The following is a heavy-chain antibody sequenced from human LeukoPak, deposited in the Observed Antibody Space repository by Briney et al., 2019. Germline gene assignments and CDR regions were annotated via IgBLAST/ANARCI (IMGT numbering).Heavy chain of an antibody. J-gene: IGHJ4*02. V-gene: IGHV1-24*01. CDR3: ARGGTMIVVVITHEYYFDY. Sequence: GASVAVSCTVSGYTLTELSMHWVRQAPGKGLEWMGGFDPEDGETIYAQKFQGRVTMTEDTSTDTAYMELRSLRSDDTAVYYCARGGTMIVVVITHEYYFDYWGQGTLVTVSS. CDR2: FDPEDGET. CDR1: GYTLTELS. D-gene: IGHD3-22*01.